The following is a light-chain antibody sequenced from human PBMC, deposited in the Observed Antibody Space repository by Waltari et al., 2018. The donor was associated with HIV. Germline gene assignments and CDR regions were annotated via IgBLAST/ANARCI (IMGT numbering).Light chain of an antibody. CDR2: SNN. V-gene: IGLV1-44*01. CDR3: AAWDDSLNAWV. J-gene: IGLJ3*02. Sequence: QSVLAQPPSASGTPGQRVTISCSGSSSKVGSNIVNWYQQVPGTAPKLLIYSNNQRPSGVPDRFSGSNSGTSASLAISGLQSEDEADYYCAAWDDSLNAWVFVGGTKLTVL. CDR1: SSKVGSNI.